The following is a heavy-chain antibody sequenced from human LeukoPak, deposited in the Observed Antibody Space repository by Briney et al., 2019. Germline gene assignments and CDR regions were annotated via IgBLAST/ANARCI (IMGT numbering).Heavy chain of an antibody. Sequence: GGSLRLSCAASGFTFSSYSMNWVRQAPGKGLEWVSYISSSSTYIYYADSVKGRFTISRDNAKNSLYLQMNSLRAEDTAVYYCARLFFYYDASGDFPAVVDYFDYWGQGTLVTVSS. CDR1: GFTFSSYS. D-gene: IGHD3-22*01. J-gene: IGHJ4*02. V-gene: IGHV3-21*04. CDR2: ISSSSTYI. CDR3: ARLFFYYDASGDFPAVVDYFDY.